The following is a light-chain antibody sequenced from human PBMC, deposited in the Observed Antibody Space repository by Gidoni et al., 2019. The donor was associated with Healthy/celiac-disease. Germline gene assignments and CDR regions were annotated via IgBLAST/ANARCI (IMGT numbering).Light chain of an antibody. Sequence: DIQMTQSPSSLSASVGDRVTITCRASQSISSYLNWYQQKPGKAPKLLIYATSSLQSGVPSRFSGSGSGTDFTLTISSLQPEDFATYDCQQSYSTLPRTFGGGTKVEIK. CDR1: QSISSY. V-gene: IGKV1-39*01. J-gene: IGKJ4*01. CDR2: ATS. CDR3: QQSYSTLPRT.